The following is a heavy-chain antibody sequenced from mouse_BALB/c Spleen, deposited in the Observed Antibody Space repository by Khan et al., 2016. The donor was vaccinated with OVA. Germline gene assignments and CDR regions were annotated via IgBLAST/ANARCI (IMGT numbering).Heavy chain of an antibody. J-gene: IGHJ3*01. CDR1: GFTFSTFA. CDR3: ARQNYGPFAY. V-gene: IGHV5-6*01. Sequence: EVELVESGGDLVKPGGSLKLSCAASGFTFSTFAMSWVRQTPDKRLEWVATISTAGDYIYYPDSVKGRFTISRDNAKNTLYMQMSSLRSEDTAMYYCARQNYGPFAYWGQGTLVTVSA. CDR2: ISTAGDYI. D-gene: IGHD1-1*01.